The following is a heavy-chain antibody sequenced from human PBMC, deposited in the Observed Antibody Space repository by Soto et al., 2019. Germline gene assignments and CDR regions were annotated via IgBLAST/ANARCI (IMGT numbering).Heavy chain of an antibody. Sequence: GASVKVSCKASGGTFSSYAISWVRQAPGQGLEWMGGIIPIFGTANYAQKFQGRVTITADESTSTAYMELSSLRSEDTAVYYCARDYYDSSGNATDDYWGQGTLVTVSS. CDR1: GGTFSSYA. V-gene: IGHV1-69*13. D-gene: IGHD3-22*01. CDR2: IIPIFGTA. J-gene: IGHJ4*02. CDR3: ARDYYDSSGNATDDY.